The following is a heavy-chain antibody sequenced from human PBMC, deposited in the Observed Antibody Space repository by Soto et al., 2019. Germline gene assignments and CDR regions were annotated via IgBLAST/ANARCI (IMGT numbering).Heavy chain of an antibody. CDR1: GYTSTSYG. D-gene: IGHD3-3*01. CDR3: ARDPSVTYYDFWSGQTPIDY. Sequence: ASVKVSCKASGYTSTSYGISWVRQAPGQGLEWMGWISAYNGNTNYAQKLQGRVTMTTDTSTSTAYMELRSLRSDDTAVYYCARDPSVTYYDFWSGQTPIDYWGQGTLVTVSS. J-gene: IGHJ4*02. CDR2: ISAYNGNT. V-gene: IGHV1-18*01.